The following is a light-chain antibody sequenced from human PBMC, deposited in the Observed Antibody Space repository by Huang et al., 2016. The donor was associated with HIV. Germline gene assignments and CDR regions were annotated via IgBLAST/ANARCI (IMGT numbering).Light chain of an antibody. J-gene: IGKJ1*01. CDR2: GAS. Sequence: EIVMTQSPGTLTVSPGERATLPCRASQSVSSNLAWYQQKPGQTPRLLTYGASTRATGIPARFSGSGSGTEFTLTISSLQSEDFGVYYCHQYTKWPSWTFGQGTKVEIK. CDR1: QSVSSN. CDR3: HQYTKWPSWT. V-gene: IGKV3-15*01.